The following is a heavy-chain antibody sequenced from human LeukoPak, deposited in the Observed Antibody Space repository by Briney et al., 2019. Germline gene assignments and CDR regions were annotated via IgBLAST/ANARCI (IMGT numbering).Heavy chain of an antibody. Sequence: PSETLPLTCTVSGVSISSYYWSWIRQPPGKGLEWIGYIYYSGNTYYNPSLKSRVTISVDTSKNQFSLKLSSVTAADTAVYYCAGWSAGLDAFDFWGQGTIVTVSS. J-gene: IGHJ3*01. CDR1: GVSISSYY. V-gene: IGHV4-59*08. D-gene: IGHD3-3*01. CDR2: IYYSGNT. CDR3: AGWSAGLDAFDF.